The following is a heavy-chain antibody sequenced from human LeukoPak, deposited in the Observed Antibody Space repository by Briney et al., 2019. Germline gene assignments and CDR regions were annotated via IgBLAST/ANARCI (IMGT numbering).Heavy chain of an antibody. V-gene: IGHV3-23*01. CDR2: LSASGGTT. D-gene: IGHD2-2*01. J-gene: IGHJ5*02. CDR1: GFXFSSYA. CDR3: AKLPREYCSSTSCPNWFDT. Sequence: GGSLRLSCAASGFXFSSYAMTWVRQAPGKGLEWVSALSASGGTTYYADSVKGRFTTSRDNSKNTLYLQMNSLRAEDTAVYYCAKLPREYCSSTSCPNWFDTWGQGTLVTVSS.